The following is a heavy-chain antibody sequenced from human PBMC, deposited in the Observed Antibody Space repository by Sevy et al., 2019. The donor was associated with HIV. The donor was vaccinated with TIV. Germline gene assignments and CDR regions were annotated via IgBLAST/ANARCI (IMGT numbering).Heavy chain of an antibody. CDR3: ARAFSSWYIDY. J-gene: IGHJ4*02. Sequence: GGSLRLSCTVSGFTFSSYGMDWVRQAPGKGLEWVAVIWYDGSNKYYADSVKGRFTISRDNSQNTLFLQMNSLRAEDTAVYYCARAFSSWYIDYWGQGTLVTVSS. V-gene: IGHV3-33*01. D-gene: IGHD6-13*01. CDR2: IWYDGSNK. CDR1: GFTFSSYG.